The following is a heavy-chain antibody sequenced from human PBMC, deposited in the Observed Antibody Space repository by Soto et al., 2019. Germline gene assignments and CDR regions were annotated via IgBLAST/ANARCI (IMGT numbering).Heavy chain of an antibody. V-gene: IGHV3-30*03. CDR2: ISSDGSNK. Sequence: GGSLRLSCAASGFTFSNYGIHWVRQAPGKGLEWMTSISSDGSNKFYADSVKGRFTISRDNSKNTLYLQMNSLRAEETAVYYCARKKYYYDSSGHRGSYYFDYWGQGTLVTVSS. J-gene: IGHJ4*02. D-gene: IGHD3-22*01. CDR1: GFTFSNYG. CDR3: ARKKYYYDSSGHRGSYYFDY.